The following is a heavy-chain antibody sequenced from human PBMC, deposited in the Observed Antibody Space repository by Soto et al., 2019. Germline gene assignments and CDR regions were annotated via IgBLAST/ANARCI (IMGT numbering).Heavy chain of an antibody. J-gene: IGHJ4*02. Sequence: ESGPTQVKPRQTLTLTCTFSGFPLTTSGVGVGWIRQSPGKAPEWLALIYWDDDKRYSPSLKSRLTITKDTSKNQVVLTMADLDPADTATYYCAHRVLRTVFGLVTTTAIYFDFWGQGTPVAVSS. CDR3: AHRVLRTVFGLVTTTAIYFDF. CDR1: GFPLTTSGVG. CDR2: IYWDDDK. D-gene: IGHD3-3*01. V-gene: IGHV2-5*02.